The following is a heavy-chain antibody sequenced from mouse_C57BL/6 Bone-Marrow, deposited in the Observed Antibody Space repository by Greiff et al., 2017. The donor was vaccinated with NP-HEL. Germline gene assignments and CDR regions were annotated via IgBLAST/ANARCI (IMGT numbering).Heavy chain of an antibody. CDR1: GYAFSSSW. Sequence: LVESGPELVKPGASVKISCKASGYAFSSSWMNWVKQRPGKGLEWIGRIYPGDGDTNYNGKFKGKATLTADKSSSTAYMQLSSLTSEDSAVYFCASPYGNYWYFDVWGTGTTVTVSS. V-gene: IGHV1-82*01. J-gene: IGHJ1*03. D-gene: IGHD2-1*01. CDR3: ASPYGNYWYFDV. CDR2: IYPGDGDT.